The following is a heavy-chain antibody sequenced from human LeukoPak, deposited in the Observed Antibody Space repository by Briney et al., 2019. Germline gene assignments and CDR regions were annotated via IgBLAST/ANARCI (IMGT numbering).Heavy chain of an antibody. D-gene: IGHD2-2*02. V-gene: IGHV1-69*05. CDR2: IIPIFGTA. CDR1: GGTFSSYA. J-gene: IGHJ4*02. Sequence: SVKVSCKASGGTFSSYAISWVRQAPGQGLEWMGGIIPIFGTANYAQKFQGRVTITTDESTRTAYMELSSLRSEDTAVYYCAVTYCSSTSCYTKNFDYWGQGTLVTVSS. CDR3: AVTYCSSTSCYTKNFDY.